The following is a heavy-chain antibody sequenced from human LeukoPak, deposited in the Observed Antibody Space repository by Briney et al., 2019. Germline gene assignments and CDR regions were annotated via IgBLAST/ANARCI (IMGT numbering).Heavy chain of an antibody. D-gene: IGHD3-22*01. CDR1: GGTFSSYA. Sequence: SVKVSCKASGGTFSSYAISWVRQAPGQGLEWMGRIIPIFGTANYAQTFQGRVTITTDESTSTAYMELSSLRSEDTAVYYCARDRPTYYYDSSGSANAFDIWGQGTMVTVSS. V-gene: IGHV1-69*05. CDR2: IIPIFGTA. CDR3: ARDRPTYYYDSSGSANAFDI. J-gene: IGHJ3*02.